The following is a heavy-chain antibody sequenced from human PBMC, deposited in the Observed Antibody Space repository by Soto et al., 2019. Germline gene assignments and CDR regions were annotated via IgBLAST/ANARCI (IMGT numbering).Heavy chain of an antibody. V-gene: IGHV3-23*01. Sequence: EVQLLESGGGLVQPGGSLRLSCEASGFTFTGYAMSGVRQPPGKGLEWVSAISGSGGSTYYADSVKGRFTISRDNSKNTLYLQMNSLRAEDTAVYYCANTPIYDAFDIWGQGTMVTVSS. CDR1: GFTFTGYA. CDR3: ANTPIYDAFDI. D-gene: IGHD3-3*01. J-gene: IGHJ3*02. CDR2: ISGSGGST.